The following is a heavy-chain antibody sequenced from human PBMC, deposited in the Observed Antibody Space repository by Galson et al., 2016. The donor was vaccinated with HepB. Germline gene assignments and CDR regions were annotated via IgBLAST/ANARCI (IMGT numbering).Heavy chain of an antibody. CDR2: IYHSGRT. CDR3: ARGEYTFDY. Sequence: SETLSLTCAVSGGSISSYNWWSWVRQPPGKGLEWIGVIYHSGRTKYNPSLKSRVTISVDKSKNQFSLTLSSVTAADTAVYYCARGEYTFDYWGQGTLVTVSS. V-gene: IGHV4-4*02. CDR1: GGSISSYNW. D-gene: IGHD2/OR15-2a*01. J-gene: IGHJ4*02.